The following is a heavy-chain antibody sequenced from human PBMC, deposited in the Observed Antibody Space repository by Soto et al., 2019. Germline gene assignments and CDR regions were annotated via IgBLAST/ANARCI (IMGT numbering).Heavy chain of an antibody. CDR2: IYYSGST. CDR3: ARRYCTSTICLAHFDY. J-gene: IGHJ4*02. V-gene: IGHV4-31*03. D-gene: IGHD2-2*01. CDR1: GDSISSGGYY. Sequence: SETLSLTCSVSGDSISSGGYYWGWIRQHPGKGLEWIGNIYYSGSTYYNPSLKSRVTISVDTSNNQFSLKLSSVTAADTAVYYCARRYCTSTICLAHFDYWGQGTLVTVSS.